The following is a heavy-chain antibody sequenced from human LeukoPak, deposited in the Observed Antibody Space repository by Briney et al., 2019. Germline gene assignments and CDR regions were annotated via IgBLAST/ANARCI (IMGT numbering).Heavy chain of an antibody. CDR2: SDWDEDK. Sequence: SGPALVKPRXTLTLTCTFSGFSLGTRGVCVSWIRQPPGKALEWLSRSDWDEDKYYTTSLKTRLSISKDTSKNQVVLTMTNMDPVDTATYYCARTRAGTTVYYFDTWGQGTLVTVSS. CDR1: GFSLGTRGVC. J-gene: IGHJ4*02. V-gene: IGHV2-70*11. D-gene: IGHD1-7*01. CDR3: ARTRAGTTVYYFDT.